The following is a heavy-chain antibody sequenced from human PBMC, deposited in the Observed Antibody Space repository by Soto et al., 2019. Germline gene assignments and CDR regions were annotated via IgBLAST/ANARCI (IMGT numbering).Heavy chain of an antibody. Sequence: EAQLVESGGGLVQPGRSLRLSCAASGFTFDDYAMHWVRQAPGKGLEWVSGISWNSGSIGYADSVKGRFTISRDNAKNSLYLQMNSLRAEDTALYYCAKDSRAAEVYYYGMDVWGQGTTVTVSS. J-gene: IGHJ6*02. V-gene: IGHV3-9*01. CDR2: ISWNSGSI. D-gene: IGHD6-13*01. CDR1: GFTFDDYA. CDR3: AKDSRAAEVYYYGMDV.